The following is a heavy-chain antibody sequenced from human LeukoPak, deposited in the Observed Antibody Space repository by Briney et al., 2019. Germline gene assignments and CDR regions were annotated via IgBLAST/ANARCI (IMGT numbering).Heavy chain of an antibody. Sequence: GGSLRLSCAVSGFAFGSEAMSWVRQSPARGLEWVASISPGGGTTYYADYVKGRFTISRDNSKNTLYLQMNSLRAEDTAVYYCAKDTALHFDYWGQGTLVTVSS. CDR2: ISPGGGTT. D-gene: IGHD2-21*02. V-gene: IGHV3-23*01. CDR1: GFAFGSEA. J-gene: IGHJ4*02. CDR3: AKDTALHFDY.